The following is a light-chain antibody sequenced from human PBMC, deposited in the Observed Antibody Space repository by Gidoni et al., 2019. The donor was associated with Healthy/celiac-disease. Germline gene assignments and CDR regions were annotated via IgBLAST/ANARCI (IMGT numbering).Light chain of an antibody. CDR3: QQLNSYPEIT. CDR1: QGISSY. J-gene: IGKJ5*01. V-gene: IGKV1-9*01. CDR2: AAS. Sequence: DIQLTQSPSFLSASVGDRVTITCRASQGISSYLAWYQQKPGKAPKLLIYAASTLQSGVPSRFSGSGSGTEFTLTISSLQPEDFATYYCQQLNSYPEITFXQXTRLEIK.